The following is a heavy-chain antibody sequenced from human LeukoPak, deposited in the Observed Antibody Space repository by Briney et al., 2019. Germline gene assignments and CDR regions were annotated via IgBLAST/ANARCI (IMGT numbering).Heavy chain of an antibody. J-gene: IGHJ4*02. CDR1: GGSISSYY. V-gene: IGHV4-59*01. Sequence: SETLSLTCTVSGGSISSYYWSWIRQPPGKGLEWIGYIYYSGSTNYNPSLKSRVTISVDMSKNQFSLKLSSVTAADTAVYYCARLRYSSSSIDYWGQGTLVTVSS. CDR3: ARLRYSSSSIDY. D-gene: IGHD6-6*01. CDR2: IYYSGST.